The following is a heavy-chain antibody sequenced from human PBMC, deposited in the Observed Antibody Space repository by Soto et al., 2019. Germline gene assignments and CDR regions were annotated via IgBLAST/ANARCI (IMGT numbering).Heavy chain of an antibody. CDR3: ARGISTTRYYYYDGMDV. V-gene: IGHV1-46*01. CDR1: GYTLTSYY. Sequence: QVQLVQSGAEVKKPGASVKASCKASGYTLTSYYLHWVRQAPGQGPEWMGIINPSGGITNDAQKFQDRVTMTIDTSTSTVYMELSSLRSEDTAVYYCARGISTTRYYYYDGMDVWGQGTTVTVSS. D-gene: IGHD1-1*01. CDR2: INPSGGIT. J-gene: IGHJ6*02.